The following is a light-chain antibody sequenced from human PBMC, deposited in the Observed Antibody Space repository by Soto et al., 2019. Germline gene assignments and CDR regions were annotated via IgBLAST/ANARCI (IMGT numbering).Light chain of an antibody. CDR3: QQYGSSPQT. J-gene: IGKJ4*01. Sequence: EIVLTQSPGPLSLSPGERVTLSCRASQSVDSNYLAWYQQKPGQAPRLLIQGASSRATGIPDRFSGRGSGTDFTLTISRLEPEDFAMYYCQQYGSSPQTFGGGTKVDIK. CDR1: QSVDSNY. V-gene: IGKV3-20*01. CDR2: GAS.